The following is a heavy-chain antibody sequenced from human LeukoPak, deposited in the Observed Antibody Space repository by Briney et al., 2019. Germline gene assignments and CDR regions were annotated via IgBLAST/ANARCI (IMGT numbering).Heavy chain of an antibody. CDR2: INPNSGGT. CDR1: GYTFTAYY. V-gene: IGHV1-2*02. Sequence: GASVKVSCKASGYTFTAYYMHWVRQAPGQGLEWMGWINPNSGGTNYAQKFQGRVTMTRDTSISTAYMELSRLRSDDTAVYYCARDVGRLAIVGATGHFDYWGQGTLVTVSS. CDR3: ARDVGRLAIVGATGHFDY. J-gene: IGHJ4*02. D-gene: IGHD1-26*01.